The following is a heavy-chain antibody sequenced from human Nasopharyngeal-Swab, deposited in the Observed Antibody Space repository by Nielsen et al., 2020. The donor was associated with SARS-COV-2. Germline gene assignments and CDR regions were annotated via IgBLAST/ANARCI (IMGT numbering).Heavy chain of an antibody. CDR2: INHSGST. CDR3: ARALSGYDKAYYYYGMDV. CDR1: GGSFSGYY. Sequence: SETLSLTCAVYGGSFSGYYWSWIRQPPGKGLEWIGEINHSGSTNYNPSLKSRVTISVDTSKNQFSLKLSSVTAADTAVYYCARALSGYDKAYYYYGMDVWGQWTTVTVSS. J-gene: IGHJ6*02. V-gene: IGHV4-34*01. D-gene: IGHD5-12*01.